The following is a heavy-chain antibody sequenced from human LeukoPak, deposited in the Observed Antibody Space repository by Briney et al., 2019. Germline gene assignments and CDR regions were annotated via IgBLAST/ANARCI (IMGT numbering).Heavy chain of an antibody. J-gene: IGHJ4*02. V-gene: IGHV3-23*01. D-gene: IGHD3-10*01. CDR3: ARRNFGFDY. Sequence: PGGSLRLSCAASGFSFSSSAMSWVRQAPGKGLEWVSALSGDGNTYYADSVKGRSTISRDNSKNTLYLQMNSLKAEDTAVYYCARRNFGFDYWGQGTLVTVSS. CDR2: LSGDGNT. CDR1: GFSFSSSA.